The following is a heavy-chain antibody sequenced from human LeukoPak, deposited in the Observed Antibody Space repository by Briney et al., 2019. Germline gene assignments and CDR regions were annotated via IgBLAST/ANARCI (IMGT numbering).Heavy chain of an antibody. CDR2: IYHSGST. J-gene: IGHJ4*02. CDR1: GGSISSGGYY. D-gene: IGHD2-2*01. V-gene: IGHV4-30-2*01. Sequence: SQTLSLTCTVSGGSISSGGYYWSWIRQPPGKGLEWIGYIYHSGSTYYNPSPKSRVTISVDRSKNQFSLKLSSVTAADTAVYYCARANSIVPAAHLFDYWGQGTLVTVSS. CDR3: ARANSIVPAAHLFDY.